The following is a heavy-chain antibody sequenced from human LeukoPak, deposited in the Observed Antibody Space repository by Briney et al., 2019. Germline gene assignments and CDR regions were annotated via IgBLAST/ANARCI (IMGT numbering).Heavy chain of an antibody. CDR3: ARRVEIGEISGGPWFDP. Sequence: SVKVSCKASGGTFSSYAISWVRQAPGQGLEWMGGIIPIFGTANYAQKFQGRVTITTDESTSTAYMELSSLKASDTAMYYCARRVEIGEISGGPWFDPWGQGTLVTVSS. D-gene: IGHD3-10*01. J-gene: IGHJ5*02. CDR1: GGTFSSYA. V-gene: IGHV1-69*05. CDR2: IIPIFGTA.